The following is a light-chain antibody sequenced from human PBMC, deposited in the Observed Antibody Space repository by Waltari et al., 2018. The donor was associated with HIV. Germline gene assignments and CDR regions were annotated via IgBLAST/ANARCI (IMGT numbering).Light chain of an antibody. CDR3: GSYSGTTTLGV. J-gene: IGLJ1*01. Sequence: QSALTQPASVSGSPGQSITISCNGFNSDIGAFDLVYWYQQQPCKAPRLIIYDVNSRPSGISGRFSGSKSVNTASLTIYGLQAEDEAEYFCGSYSGTTTLGVFGTGTTVTVL. CDR2: DVN. CDR1: NSDIGAFDL. V-gene: IGLV2-14*03.